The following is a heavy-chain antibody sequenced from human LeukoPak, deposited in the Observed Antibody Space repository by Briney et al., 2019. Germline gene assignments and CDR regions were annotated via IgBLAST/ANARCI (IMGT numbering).Heavy chain of an antibody. CDR2: ISAYNGNT. J-gene: IGHJ6*04. CDR3: ARETVVVPAARLLYYYYGMDV. Sequence: GASVKVSCKASGYTFTSYGISWVRQAPGQGLEWMGWISAYNGNTNYAQKLQGRVTMTTDTSTSTAYMELRSLRSDDTAVYYCARETVVVPAARLLYYYYGMDVWGKGTMVTVSS. CDR1: GYTFTSYG. D-gene: IGHD2-2*01. V-gene: IGHV1-18*04.